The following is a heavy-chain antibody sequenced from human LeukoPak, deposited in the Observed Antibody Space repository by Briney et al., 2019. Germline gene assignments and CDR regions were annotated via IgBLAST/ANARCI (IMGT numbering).Heavy chain of an antibody. V-gene: IGHV1-18*01. CDR2: ISAYKGDT. CDR3: ARDGDILTGYQGVNWYGP. CDR1: GYWFRSFG. Sequence: GASVKVSCKTSGYWFRSFGINWVRQAPGQGLEWMGWISAYKGDTNYAQKFQDRVTMTTDTSTSTAYMEVRRLRSDDTAVYYCARDGDILTGYQGVNWYGPWGQGPLVTVSS. J-gene: IGHJ5*02. D-gene: IGHD3-9*01.